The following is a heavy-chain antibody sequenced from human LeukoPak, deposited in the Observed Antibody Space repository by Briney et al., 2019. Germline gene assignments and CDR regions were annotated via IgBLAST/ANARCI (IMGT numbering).Heavy chain of an antibody. Sequence: GGSLRLSCAASGFTFSNAWMSWVRQAPGKGLEWVGRIKSKTDGGTTDYAAPVTGRFTISRDDSKNTLYLQMNSLKTEDTAVYYCTTAGGYYDSSGYYYSPYYFDYWGQGTLVTVSS. CDR3: TTAGGYYDSSGYYYSPYYFDY. J-gene: IGHJ4*02. V-gene: IGHV3-15*01. D-gene: IGHD3-22*01. CDR2: IKSKTDGGTT. CDR1: GFTFSNAW.